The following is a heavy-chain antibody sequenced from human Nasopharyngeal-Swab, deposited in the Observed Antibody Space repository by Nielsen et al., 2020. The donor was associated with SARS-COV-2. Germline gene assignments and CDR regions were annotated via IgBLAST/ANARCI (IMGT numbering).Heavy chain of an antibody. J-gene: IGHJ4*02. Sequence: GSLRLSCTVSGGSISSSSYYWGWTRQPPGKGLEWIGSIYYGGSTYYNPSLKSRVTISVDTSKNQFSLKLSSVTAADTAVYYCARPYDSSGYYDWGQGTLVTVSS. D-gene: IGHD3-22*01. CDR2: IYYGGST. CDR1: GGSISSSSYY. V-gene: IGHV4-39*01. CDR3: ARPYDSSGYYD.